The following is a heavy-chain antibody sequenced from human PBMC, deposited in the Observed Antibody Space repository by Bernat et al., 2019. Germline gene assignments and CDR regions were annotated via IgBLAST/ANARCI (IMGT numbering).Heavy chain of an antibody. V-gene: IGHV3-30-3*01. CDR3: ARGPPQYCSGDGCYLGLDY. CDR2: ISFDGNNK. J-gene: IGHJ4*02. CDR1: GFTFSSYA. Sequence: QVQLVESGGGVVQPGRSLRLSCAASGFTFSSYAMHWVRQAPGKGLEWEAVISFDGNNKYYADSVKGRFTISRDNSKSTLFLQMNSLRAEDTAVYYCARGPPQYCSGDGCYLGLDYWGQGTLVTVSS. D-gene: IGHD2-15*01.